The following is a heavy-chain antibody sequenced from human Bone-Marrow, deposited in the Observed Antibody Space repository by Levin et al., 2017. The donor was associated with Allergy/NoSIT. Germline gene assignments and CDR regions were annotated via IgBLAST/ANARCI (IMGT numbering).Heavy chain of an antibody. CDR1: GYTFTSYG. CDR3: ARCIAARPVYYYYYYGMDV. V-gene: IGHV1-18*01. J-gene: IGHJ6*02. CDR2: ISAYNGNT. Sequence: GESLKISCKASGYTFTSYGISWVRQAPGQGLEWMGWISAYNGNTNYAQKLQGRVTMTTDTSTSTAYMELRSLRSDDTAVYYCARCIAARPVYYYYYYGMDVWGQGTTVTVSS. D-gene: IGHD6-6*01.